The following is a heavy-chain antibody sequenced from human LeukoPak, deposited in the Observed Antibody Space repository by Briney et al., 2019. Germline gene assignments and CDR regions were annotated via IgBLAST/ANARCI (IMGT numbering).Heavy chain of an antibody. CDR3: ARLDGTGRSQIMIDY. J-gene: IGHJ4*02. CDR2: INPNSGGT. V-gene: IGHV1-2*06. CDR1: GYTFTGYY. Sequence: ASVKVSCKASGYTFTGYYIHWVRQAPGQGLEWMGRINPNSGGTNSAQKFQGRVTMTWDKSVNTAYLELGSLRFDDTAVYYCARLDGTGRSQIMIDYWGQGTLVTVSS. D-gene: IGHD1-14*01.